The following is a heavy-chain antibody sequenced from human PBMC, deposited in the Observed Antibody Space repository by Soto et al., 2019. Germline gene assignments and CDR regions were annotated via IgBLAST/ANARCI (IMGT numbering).Heavy chain of an antibody. CDR1: GYTFTSYG. V-gene: IGHV1-18*01. D-gene: IGHD3-22*01. CDR2: ISAYNGNT. Sequence: SVKVSCKASGYTFTSYGISWVRQAPGQGLEWMGWISAYNGNTNYAQKLQGRVTMTTDTSTSTAYMELRSLRSDDTAVYYCARDWPYYYDSSGYYGGVSNAFDIWGQGTMVTVSS. J-gene: IGHJ3*02. CDR3: ARDWPYYYDSSGYYGGVSNAFDI.